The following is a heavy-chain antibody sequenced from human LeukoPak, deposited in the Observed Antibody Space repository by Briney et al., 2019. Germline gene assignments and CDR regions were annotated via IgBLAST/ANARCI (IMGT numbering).Heavy chain of an antibody. CDR3: ASDSNGTTCVRGVMGNFDY. J-gene: IGHJ4*02. D-gene: IGHD3-10*02. CDR1: GFTFSAYG. V-gene: IGHV3-33*01. CDR2: IWHDGTNT. Sequence: PGGSLRLSCAASGFTFSAYGMHWGRQAPGKGLEWVAFIWHDGTNTFYADSVKGRFTISRDNSKNTVYLEMNSLRAEDTAVYYCASDSNGTTCVRGVMGNFDYWGQGTLVTVSS.